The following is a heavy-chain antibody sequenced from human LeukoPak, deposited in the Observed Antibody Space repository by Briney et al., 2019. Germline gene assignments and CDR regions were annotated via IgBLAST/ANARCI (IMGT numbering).Heavy chain of an antibody. CDR1: GYTFTSYG. CDR2: ISAYNGNT. CDR3: ARTRANWNSYYFDY. D-gene: IGHD1-7*01. Sequence: ASVKVSCKASGYTFTSYGIRWVRQAPGQGLEWMGWISAYNGNTNYAQKLQGRVTMTTDTSTSTAYMELRSLRSDDTAVYYCARTRANWNSYYFDYWGQGTLVTVSS. V-gene: IGHV1-18*01. J-gene: IGHJ4*02.